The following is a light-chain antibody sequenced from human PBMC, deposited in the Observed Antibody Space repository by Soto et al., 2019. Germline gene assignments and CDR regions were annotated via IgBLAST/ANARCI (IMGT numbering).Light chain of an antibody. CDR1: QSVSSNY. V-gene: IGKV3-20*01. J-gene: IGKJ1*01. Sequence: EIVLTQSPGTLSLSPGERATLSCRASQSVSSNYLVWYQQKPGQAPRLLIYGASSRATGIPDRFSGSGSGTDFTLTIRRLEPEDFAVYYCQQYGSSYPWTFGQGTKVEIK. CDR2: GAS. CDR3: QQYGSSYPWT.